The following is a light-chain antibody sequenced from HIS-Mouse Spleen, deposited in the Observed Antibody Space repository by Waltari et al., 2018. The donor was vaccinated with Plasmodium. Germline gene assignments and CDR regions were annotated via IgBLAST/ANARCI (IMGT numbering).Light chain of an antibody. CDR3: QSYDSSLSGSV. CDR2: CNS. CDR1: SAHIGACYY. J-gene: IGLJ2*01. Sequence: QSVLTQPPSVSGAPGQRATLSSHGSSAHIGACYYVCWYHQLPGTAPKLLIYCNSNRPSGVPDRFSGSKSGTAASLAITGLQAEDEADYYCQSYDSSLSGSVFGGGTKLTVL. V-gene: IGLV1-40*01.